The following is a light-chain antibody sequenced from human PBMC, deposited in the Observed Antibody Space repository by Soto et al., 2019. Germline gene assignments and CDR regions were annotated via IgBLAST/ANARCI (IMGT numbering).Light chain of an antibody. Sequence: EIVLTQSPGTLSLSPGERATLSCRASQSVSSSYLAWYQQKPGQAPRLLIYDASNRATGIPARFSGSGSGTDFTLTISSLEPEDFAVYYCQQRSNWPPRTLFGGGTKVDIK. V-gene: IGKV3-11*01. J-gene: IGKJ4*01. CDR2: DAS. CDR1: QSVSSSY. CDR3: QQRSNWPPRTL.